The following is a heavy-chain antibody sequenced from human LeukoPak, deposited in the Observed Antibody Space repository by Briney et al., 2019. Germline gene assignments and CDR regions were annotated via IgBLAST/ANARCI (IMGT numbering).Heavy chain of an antibody. CDR1: GGSFSGYY. V-gene: IGHV4-34*01. D-gene: IGHD6-13*01. CDR2: INHSGST. J-gene: IGHJ6*02. CDR3: AGYISSSWYYYYYGMDV. Sequence: PSETLSLTCAVYGGSFSGYYWSWIRQPPGKGLEWIGEINHSGSTNCNPSLKSRVTISVDTSKNQFSLKLSSVTAADTAVYYCAGYISSSWYYYYYGMDVWGQGTTVTVSS.